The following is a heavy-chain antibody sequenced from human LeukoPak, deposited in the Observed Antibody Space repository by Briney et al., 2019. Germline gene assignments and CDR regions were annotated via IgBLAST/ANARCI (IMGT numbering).Heavy chain of an antibody. D-gene: IGHD2/OR15-2a*01. J-gene: IGHJ4*02. V-gene: IGHV4-59*01. CDR3: ATQILLCHYY. CDR2: IYYSGST. Sequence: SETLSLTCTVSGGSITSYYWSWIRQPPGKGLEWIGYIYYSGSTNYNPSLKSRVTISVDTSKNQFSLKLSSVAAADTAVYYCATQILLCHYYWGQGTLVTVSS. CDR1: GGSITSYY.